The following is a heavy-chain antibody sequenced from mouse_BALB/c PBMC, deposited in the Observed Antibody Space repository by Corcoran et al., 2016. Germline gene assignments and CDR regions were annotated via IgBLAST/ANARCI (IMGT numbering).Heavy chain of an antibody. V-gene: IGHV8-8*01. CDR3: ARTQIYYDYDYAMVY. CDR1: GFSLSTSGMG. CDR2: IWWDDDK. D-gene: IGHD2-4*01. Sequence: QVTLKESGPGILKPSQTLSLTCSFSGFSLSTSGMGVGWIRQPSGKGLEWLATIWWDDDKYFNPTLKSQLTISKDTSRNQVFLKITSVDTADTATDYWARTQIYYDYDYAMVYWGQGTSVTVSS. J-gene: IGHJ4*01.